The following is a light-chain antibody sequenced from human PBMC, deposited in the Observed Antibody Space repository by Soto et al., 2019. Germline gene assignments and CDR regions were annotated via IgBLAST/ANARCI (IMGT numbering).Light chain of an antibody. CDR1: QTVRNNY. V-gene: IGKV3-20*01. CDR2: DAS. Sequence: EFVLTQSPGTLSLSPGERATLSCRASQTVRNNYLAWYQQKPGQSPRLVIYDASSRATGIPDRFSGSGSGTDFTLTISRLEPEDFAVYFCYQYDSSPWTFGQGTKVDIK. CDR3: YQYDSSPWT. J-gene: IGKJ1*01.